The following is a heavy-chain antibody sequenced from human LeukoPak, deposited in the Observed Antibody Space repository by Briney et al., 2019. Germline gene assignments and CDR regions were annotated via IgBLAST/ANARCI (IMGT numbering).Heavy chain of an antibody. D-gene: IGHD5-24*01. CDR3: ACLGRRWLQNYGDFDY. V-gene: IGHV7-4-1*02. CDR1: GYTFTSYS. J-gene: IGHJ4*02. Sequence: GASVKVSCKASGYTFTSYSMNWVRQAPGQGLEWMGWINTNTGNPTYAQGFTGRFVFSLDTSVSTAYLQISSLKAEGTAVYYCACLGRRWLQNYGDFDYWGQGTLVTVSS. CDR2: INTNTGNP.